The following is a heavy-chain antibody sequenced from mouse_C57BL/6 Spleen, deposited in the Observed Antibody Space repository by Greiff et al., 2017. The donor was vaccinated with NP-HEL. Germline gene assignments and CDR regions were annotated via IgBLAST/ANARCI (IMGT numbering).Heavy chain of an antibody. CDR3: ARSPSITAVVENYFGY. CDR1: GYTFTSYG. CDR2: IYIGNGYT. J-gene: IGHJ2*01. V-gene: IGHV1-58*01. D-gene: IGHD1-1*01. Sequence: EVQLQQSGAELVRPGSSVKMSCKTSGYTFTSYGINWVKQRPGKGLEWIGYIYIGNGYTEYNEKFKGKATLTSDTSSSTAYMQLSSLTSEDSAIYFCARSPSITAVVENYFGYWGQGTTLTVSS.